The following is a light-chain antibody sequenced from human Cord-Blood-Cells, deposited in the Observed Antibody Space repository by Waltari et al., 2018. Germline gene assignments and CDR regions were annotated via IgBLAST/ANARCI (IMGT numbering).Light chain of an antibody. CDR2: DAS. CDR1: QSVSSY. Sequence: EIVLTQSPATLSLSPGERATLSCRASQSVSSYLAWYQQKHGQAPRFLIYDASNRATGIPARFSGSGYGTGFTLTISSLEPEDFAVYYCQQRSNSPPYSFGQGTKLEIK. V-gene: IGKV3-11*01. J-gene: IGKJ2*03. CDR3: QQRSNSPPYS.